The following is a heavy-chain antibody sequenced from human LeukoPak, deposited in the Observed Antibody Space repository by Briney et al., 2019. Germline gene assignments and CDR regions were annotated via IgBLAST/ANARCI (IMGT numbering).Heavy chain of an antibody. J-gene: IGHJ4*02. CDR1: GFTFSSYA. V-gene: IGHV3-53*01. CDR3: AIGVVIPPQFDY. D-gene: IGHD3-3*01. Sequence: GGSLRLSCAASGFTFSSYAMSWVRQAPGKGLEWVSVIYSGGSTYYADSMKGRFTISRDNFKNTLYLQMNSLRAEDTAVYYCAIGVVIPPQFDYWGQGTLVTVSS. CDR2: IYSGGST.